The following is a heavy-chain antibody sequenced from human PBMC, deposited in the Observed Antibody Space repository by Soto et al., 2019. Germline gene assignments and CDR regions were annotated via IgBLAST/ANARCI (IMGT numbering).Heavy chain of an antibody. CDR3: ARGSPQYRSSSFDY. CDR2: IDTYNGDT. D-gene: IGHD6-6*01. V-gene: IGHV1-18*04. J-gene: IGHJ4*02. Sequence: QVQLVQSGTEVKEPGASVKVSCKASGYTFTHLGINWVRQAPGQGLEWLGWIDTYNGDTNYAPKLLGRVTLTADPSTSTAYMELRSLRSDDTAVFYCARGSPQYRSSSFDYWGQGTLVTV. CDR1: GYTFTHLG.